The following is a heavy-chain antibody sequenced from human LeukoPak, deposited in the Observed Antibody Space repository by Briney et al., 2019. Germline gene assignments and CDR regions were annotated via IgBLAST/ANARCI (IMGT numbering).Heavy chain of an antibody. V-gene: IGHV3-48*03. CDR3: ARDSPGSGWYEFDY. CDR2: ISSSGSTI. Sequence: GGSLRLSCAASGFTFSSYEMNWVRQAPGKGLEGGSYISSSGSTIYYADSVKGRFTISRDNAKNSLYLQMNSLRAEDTAVYYCARDSPGSGWYEFDYWGQGTLVTVSS. CDR1: GFTFSSYE. J-gene: IGHJ4*02. D-gene: IGHD6-19*01.